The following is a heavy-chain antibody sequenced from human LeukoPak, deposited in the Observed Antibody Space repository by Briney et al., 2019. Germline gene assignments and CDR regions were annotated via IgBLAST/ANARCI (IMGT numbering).Heavy chain of an antibody. J-gene: IGHJ4*02. CDR2: ISSSSSSI. D-gene: IGHD3-16*02. Sequence: GGSHRLSCAASGFTFSTYSMNWVRQAPGKGLEWVSYISSSSSSIYYADSVKGRFTISRDNAKSSLYLQMKSLRADDTAVYYCARGAYDYVWGSYRSIGYYFDYWGQGTLVTVSS. CDR3: ARGAYDYVWGSYRSIGYYFDY. CDR1: GFTFSTYS. V-gene: IGHV3-48*01.